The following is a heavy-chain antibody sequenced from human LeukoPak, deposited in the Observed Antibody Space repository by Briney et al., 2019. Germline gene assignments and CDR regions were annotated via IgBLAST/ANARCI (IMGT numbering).Heavy chain of an antibody. CDR1: GGSISSSSYY. J-gene: IGHJ4*02. Sequence: SETLSLTCTVSGGSISSSSYYWGWIRQPPWKGLEWIGSIYYSGSTYYNPSLKSRFTISVDTSKNQFSLKLSSVTAADTAVYYCARRSEGYSGTYYFDYWGQGTLVTVSS. V-gene: IGHV4-39*01. CDR3: ARRSEGYSGTYYFDY. CDR2: IYYSGST. D-gene: IGHD1-7*01.